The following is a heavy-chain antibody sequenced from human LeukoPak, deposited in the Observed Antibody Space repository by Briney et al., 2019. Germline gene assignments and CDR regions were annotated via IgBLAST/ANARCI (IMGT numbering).Heavy chain of an antibody. CDR2: TYYRSKWYN. D-gene: IGHD3-22*01. CDR1: GDSVSSNSAA. J-gene: IGHJ4*02. V-gene: IGHV6-1*01. CDR3: ARDLYRGYYYDSSGYYRYYFDY. Sequence: SQTLSLTCAISGDSVSSNSAAWNWIRQSPSRGLEWLGRTYYRSKWYNDYAVSVKSRITINPDTSKNQFSLRLNSVTPEDTAVYYCARDLYRGYYYDSSGYYRYYFDYWGQGTLVTVSS.